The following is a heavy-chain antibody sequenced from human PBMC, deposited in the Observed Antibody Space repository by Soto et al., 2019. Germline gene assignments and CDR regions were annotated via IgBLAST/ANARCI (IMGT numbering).Heavy chain of an antibody. Sequence: ASVKVSCNASGYTFTSYGIHWERQAPGQRLEWMGWINAANGDTKYSPKFQGRVTITRDTSASTAYMVLSSLRSEDTPVYNCLRGRVSASVIDWFDHCGQGTLVTVSS. CDR1: GYTFTSYG. CDR3: LRGRVSASVIDWFDH. CDR2: INAANGDT. V-gene: IGHV1-3*01. D-gene: IGHD6-13*01. J-gene: IGHJ5*02.